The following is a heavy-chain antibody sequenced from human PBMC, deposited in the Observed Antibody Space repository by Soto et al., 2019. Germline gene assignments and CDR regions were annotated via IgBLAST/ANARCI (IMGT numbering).Heavy chain of an antibody. CDR3: ARGELWWDF. CDR1: GGSISSGTYY. Sequence: QVQLQESGPGLVKPSQTLSLTCTVSGGSISSGTYYWSWIRQHPGKGLEWIGFIYYNGNAVYNPSLKSRVAISRDTSKNQFSLKLSSLTAADTAVYFCARGELWWDFWGQGTLVTVSS. J-gene: IGHJ4*02. V-gene: IGHV4-31*03. D-gene: IGHD3-10*01. CDR2: IYYNGNA.